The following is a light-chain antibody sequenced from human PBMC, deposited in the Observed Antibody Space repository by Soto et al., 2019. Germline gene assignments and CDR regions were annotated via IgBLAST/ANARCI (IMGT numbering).Light chain of an antibody. Sequence: QSVLTQPPSVSGTPGQRVTISCSGSSSNIGSDYVYWFQQLPGTAPKVLIYRNNQRPSGVPERFSGSKSGTSASLAISGLRSEDGADYYCAAWDDSLRGRVFGGGTKLTVL. CDR1: SSNIGSDY. V-gene: IGLV1-47*01. CDR3: AAWDDSLRGRV. J-gene: IGLJ3*02. CDR2: RNN.